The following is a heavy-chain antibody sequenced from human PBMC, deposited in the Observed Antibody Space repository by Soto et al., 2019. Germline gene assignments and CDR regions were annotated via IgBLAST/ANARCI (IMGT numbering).Heavy chain of an antibody. CDR3: ARRGSGSYYDD. CDR2: ISGSGGST. V-gene: IGHV3-23*01. D-gene: IGHD1-26*01. J-gene: IGHJ4*02. Sequence: EVQLLESGGGLVQPGGSLRLSCAASGFTFSSYAMRWVRQAPVKGLEWVSAISGSGGSTYYADSVKGRFTISRDNSKNTLDLQMNSLRAEDTAGYYCARRGSGSYYDDWGQGTLVTVSS. CDR1: GFTFSSYA.